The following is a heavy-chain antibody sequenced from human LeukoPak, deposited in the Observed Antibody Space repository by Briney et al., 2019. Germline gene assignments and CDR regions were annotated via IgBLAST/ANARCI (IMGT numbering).Heavy chain of an antibody. CDR3: ARARITMVRGVILEYYFDY. J-gene: IGHJ4*02. Sequence: SETLSLTCAVYGGSFSGYYWSWIRQPPGKGLEWIWEINHSGSTNYNPSLKSRVTISVDTSKNQFSLKLSSVTAADTAVYYCARARITMVRGVILEYYFDYWGQGTLVTVSS. CDR2: INHSGST. CDR1: GGSFSGYY. V-gene: IGHV4-34*01. D-gene: IGHD3-10*01.